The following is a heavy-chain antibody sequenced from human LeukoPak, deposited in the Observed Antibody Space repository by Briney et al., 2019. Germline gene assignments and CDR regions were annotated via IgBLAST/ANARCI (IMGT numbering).Heavy chain of an antibody. V-gene: IGHV4-59*01. D-gene: IGHD3-22*01. CDR2: IYYSGST. J-gene: IGHJ4*02. CDR3: ARGFYDSSGYDY. Sequence: PSETLSLTCTVSGGSISSYYWSWIRQPPGKGLERIGYIYYSGSTNYNPSLKSRVTISVDTSKNQFSLKLSSVTAADTAVYYCARGFYDSSGYDYWGQGTLVTVSS. CDR1: GGSISSYY.